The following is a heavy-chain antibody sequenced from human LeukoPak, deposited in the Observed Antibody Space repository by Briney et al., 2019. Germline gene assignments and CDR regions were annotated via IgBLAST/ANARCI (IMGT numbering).Heavy chain of an antibody. CDR3: ARARNGDYEDY. J-gene: IGHJ4*02. CDR2: IYYSGST. Sequence: SETLSLTCTVSGGSISSYYWSWIRQPPGKGLEWIGYIYYSGSTNYNPSLKSRVTISVDTSKNQFSLKLSSVTAADTAVYYCARARNGDYEDYWGQGTLVTVSS. V-gene: IGHV4-59*01. CDR1: GGSISSYY. D-gene: IGHD4-17*01.